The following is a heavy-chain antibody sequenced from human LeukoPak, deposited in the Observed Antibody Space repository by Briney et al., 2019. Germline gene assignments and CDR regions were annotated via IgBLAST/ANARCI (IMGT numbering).Heavy chain of an antibody. V-gene: IGHV3-23*01. D-gene: IGHD3-22*01. J-gene: IGHJ5*02. Sequence: GGSLRLSCAASGFINNYGLIWVRQAPGKGLEWVSAISNDGGGTQYADFVKGRFTIPRDNSKNTLFLQMSSLRAEDTALYFCAKGSSGYFADLWGQGTLVTVSS. CDR2: ISNDGGGT. CDR3: AKGSSGYFADL. CDR1: GFINNYG.